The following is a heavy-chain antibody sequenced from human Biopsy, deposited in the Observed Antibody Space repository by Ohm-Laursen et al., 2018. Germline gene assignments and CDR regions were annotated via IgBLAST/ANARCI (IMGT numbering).Heavy chain of an antibody. V-gene: IGHV1-69*01. CDR3: VGGQRGPPIGVTVPGDAFDL. CDR1: GVTFGTYA. D-gene: IGHD2/OR15-2a*01. J-gene: IGHJ3*01. CDR2: RIPYFNTI. Sequence: SSVKASCKASGVTFGTYAFGWVRQAPGQGLEWMGGRIPYFNTIYYARNFQDRAVITADRSARTTDMQLSGLRPDDTAVYYCVGGQRGPPIGVTVPGDAFDLWGPGTMVTVSP.